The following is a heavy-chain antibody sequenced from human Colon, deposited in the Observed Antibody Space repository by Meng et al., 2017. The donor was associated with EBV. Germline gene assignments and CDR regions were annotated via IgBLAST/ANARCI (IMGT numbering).Heavy chain of an antibody. CDR1: AGLTIRTCTS. CDR3: ARHTFSGNPGGIDS. D-gene: IGHD4-23*01. J-gene: IGHJ4*02. CDR2: QCHADDT. Sequence: HLVWLESCLGMVEPSADLSLPYLAAAGLTIRTCTSGGLSRLPPGKGVEWIGSQCHADDTYYNPSLRGRVTISVDTAKNQVSLKLTTVTAADTSIYYCARHTFSGNPGGIDSWGQGTLVTVSS. V-gene: IGHV4-39*01.